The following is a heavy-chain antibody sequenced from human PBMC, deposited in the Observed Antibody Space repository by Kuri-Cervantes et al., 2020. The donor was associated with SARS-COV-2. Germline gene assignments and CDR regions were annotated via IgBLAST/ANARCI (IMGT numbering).Heavy chain of an antibody. CDR2: IIPIFGTT. J-gene: IGHJ4*02. CDR1: GGTFRSNS. D-gene: IGHD3-22*01. CDR3: ATVFAVVRDSRSSIDY. Sequence: SVKVSCKASGGTFRSNSISWVRQAPGQGLEWMGDIIPIFGTTNHAQKFQGRVTMTEDTSTDTAYMELSSLRSEDTAVYYCATVFAVVRDSRSSIDYWGQRTLVTVSS. V-gene: IGHV1-69*06.